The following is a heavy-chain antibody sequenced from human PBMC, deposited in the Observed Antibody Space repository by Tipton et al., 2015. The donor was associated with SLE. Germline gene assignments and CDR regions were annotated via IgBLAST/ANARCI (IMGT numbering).Heavy chain of an antibody. J-gene: IGHJ2*01. Sequence: TLSLTCAISGDSVSSNSAAWNWIRQSPSRGLEWLGKTYYRSKWYNDYAVSVKSRITVNPDTSKNQFSLQLNSVTPEDAAVYYCARHRRSGEYFDLWGRGTLVTVSS. D-gene: IGHD2-15*01. V-gene: IGHV6-1*01. CDR3: ARHRRSGEYFDL. CDR2: TYYRSKWYN. CDR1: GDSVSSNSAA.